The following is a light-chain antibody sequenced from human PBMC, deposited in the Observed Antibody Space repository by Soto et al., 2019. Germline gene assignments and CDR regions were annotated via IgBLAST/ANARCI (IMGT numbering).Light chain of an antibody. CDR3: QQYGSS. Sequence: EIVLTQSPGTLSLSPGERATLSCRASQSVSSSYLAWYQQKPGQAPRLLIYGASSRATGIPDRFSGSGSGTDFTLTIIRLEPEDFAVYYCQQYGSSFGGGTKVEI. CDR1: QSVSSSY. V-gene: IGKV3-20*01. J-gene: IGKJ4*01. CDR2: GAS.